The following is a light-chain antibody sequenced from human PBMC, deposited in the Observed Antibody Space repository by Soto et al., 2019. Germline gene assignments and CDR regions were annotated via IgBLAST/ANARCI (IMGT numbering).Light chain of an antibody. Sequence: DIQLTQSPSILSASVGDRVTITCRASQIIGSWLAWYQQKPGKAPNLLIFQTSNLESGVPSRFSVSGSGTEFTLTISSLQPDDFATYLCQQCNTDSTVGQGTKVETK. CDR1: QIIGSW. CDR2: QTS. CDR3: QQCNTDST. V-gene: IGKV1-5*03. J-gene: IGKJ1*01.